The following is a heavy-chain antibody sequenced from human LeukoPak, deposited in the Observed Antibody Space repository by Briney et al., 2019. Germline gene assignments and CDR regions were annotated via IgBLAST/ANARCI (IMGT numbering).Heavy chain of an antibody. CDR1: AGSMNAFY. CDR2: IHDSGTI. Sequence: SETLSLTCFVSAGSMNAFYWGWISPFPGRGLQWIGYIHDSGTINYNPSLKSRVTMSIDTSKNQFSLNLTSVTAGDTAVYYCARETSGWYFNHWGRGTLVTVSS. CDR3: ARETSGWYFNH. J-gene: IGHJ2*01. V-gene: IGHV4-59*01. D-gene: IGHD6-19*01.